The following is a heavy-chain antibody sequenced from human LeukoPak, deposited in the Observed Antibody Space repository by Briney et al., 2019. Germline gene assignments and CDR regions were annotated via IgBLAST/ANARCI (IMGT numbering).Heavy chain of an antibody. CDR1: GFTFSSYA. D-gene: IGHD6-6*01. CDR3: ARAQHSSSSNYYYYGMDV. CDR2: ISYDGSNK. V-gene: IGHV3-30-3*01. J-gene: IGHJ6*02. Sequence: GGSLRLSCAASGFTFSSYAMHWVRQAPGKGLEWVAVISYDGSNKYYADSVKGRFTISRDNSKNTLYLQMNSLRAEDTAVYYCARAQHSSSSNYYYYGMDVWGQGTTVTVS.